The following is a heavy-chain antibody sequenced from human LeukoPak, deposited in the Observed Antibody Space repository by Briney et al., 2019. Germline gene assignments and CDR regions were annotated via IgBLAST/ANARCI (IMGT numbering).Heavy chain of an antibody. CDR3: ARDGQADTAMVSGKPRPDFDY. CDR2: INPSGGST. D-gene: IGHD5-18*01. Sequence: ASVKVSCKASGYTFTSYYMHWVRQAPGQGLEWMGIINPSGGSTSYAQKFQGRVTMTRDMSTSTVYMELSSLRSEDTAVYYCARDGQADTAMVSGKPRPDFDYWGQGTLVTVSS. J-gene: IGHJ4*02. V-gene: IGHV1-46*01. CDR1: GYTFTSYY.